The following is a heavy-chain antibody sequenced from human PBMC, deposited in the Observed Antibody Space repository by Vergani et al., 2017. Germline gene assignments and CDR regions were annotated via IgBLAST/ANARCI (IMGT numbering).Heavy chain of an antibody. CDR3: ARSPTDYDILTGYYPTFFDY. D-gene: IGHD3-9*01. CDR2: IYTSGST. V-gene: IGHV4-4*07. J-gene: IGHJ4*02. CDR1: GGSISSYY. Sequence: QVQLQESGQGLVKPSETLSLTCTVSGGSISSYYWSWIRQPAGKGLEWIGRIYTSGSTNYNPSLKSRFTMSVDTSKNQFSLKLSSVTAADTAVYYCARSPTDYDILTGYYPTFFDYWGQGVQVIVSS.